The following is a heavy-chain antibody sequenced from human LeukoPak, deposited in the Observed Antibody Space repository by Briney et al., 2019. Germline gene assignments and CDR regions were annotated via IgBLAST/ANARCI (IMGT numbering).Heavy chain of an antibody. CDR3: AKVRRGYTSSSVGY. V-gene: IGHV3-23*01. D-gene: IGHD6-13*01. CDR2: ISDSGATP. CDR1: GFTFSSYA. J-gene: IGHJ4*02. Sequence: GGSLRLSCAASGFTFSSYAMSWVRQAPGKGLEWVSTISDSGATPYYAGSVKGRFTISRDNSKNTLYLQMNSLRAEDTAVYYCAKVRRGYTSSSVGYWGQGTLVTVSS.